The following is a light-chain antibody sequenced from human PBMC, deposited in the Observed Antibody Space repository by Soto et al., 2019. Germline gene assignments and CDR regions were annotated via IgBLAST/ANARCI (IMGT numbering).Light chain of an antibody. CDR3: SSYSDTNIYV. Sequence: QSALTQPPSASGTPGQRVTISCSGSSSNIGSNTVNWYQVRPGETPQLIIYNVNGRPSGVPRRFSGSKSGNTASLTVSGLQAVDEADYYCSSYSDTNIYVFGTGTKVTVL. CDR2: NVN. J-gene: IGLJ1*01. V-gene: IGLV1-44*01. CDR1: SSNIGSNT.